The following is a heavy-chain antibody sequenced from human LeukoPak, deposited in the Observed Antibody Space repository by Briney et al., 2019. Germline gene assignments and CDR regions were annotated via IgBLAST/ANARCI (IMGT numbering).Heavy chain of an antibody. J-gene: IGHJ5*02. CDR3: ARDLCGSYPCRGFDP. V-gene: IGHV3-11*01. D-gene: IGHD1-26*01. CDR2: ISSSGSTI. Sequence: PGGSLRLSCAASGFTFSDHYMSWIRQAPGKGLEWVSYISSSGSTIYYADSVKGRFTISRDNAKNSLYLQMNSLRAEDTAVYYCARDLCGSYPCRGFDPWGQGTLVTVSS. CDR1: GFTFSDHY.